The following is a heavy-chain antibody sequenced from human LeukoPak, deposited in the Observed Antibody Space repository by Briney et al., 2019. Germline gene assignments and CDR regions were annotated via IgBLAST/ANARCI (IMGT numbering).Heavy chain of an antibody. CDR2: IIPIFGTA. V-gene: IGHV1-69*13. CDR3: AKAGLVRGGALDS. J-gene: IGHJ4*02. D-gene: IGHD4/OR15-4a*01. Sequence: GASVKVSCKASGGTFSSYAISWVRQAPGQGLEWMGGIIPIFGTANYAQKFQGRVTITADESTSTAYMELNSLRVEDTAVYCAKAGLVRGGALDSWGQGTLVTVSS. CDR1: GGTFSSYA.